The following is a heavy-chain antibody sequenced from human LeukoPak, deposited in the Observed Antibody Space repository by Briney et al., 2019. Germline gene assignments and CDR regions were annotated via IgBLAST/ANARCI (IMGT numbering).Heavy chain of an antibody. Sequence: SETLSLNCTVSGGSINSYYWSWIRQPPGKGLEWIGCIHHGVSPTYNPSLKSRVTMSVDTSKNQFSLKVNSVTAADTAVYYCARDILMVGATHYFDYWGQGTLVTVSS. V-gene: IGHV4-59*01. CDR1: GGSINSYY. D-gene: IGHD1-26*01. CDR2: IHHGVSP. CDR3: ARDILMVGATHYFDY. J-gene: IGHJ4*02.